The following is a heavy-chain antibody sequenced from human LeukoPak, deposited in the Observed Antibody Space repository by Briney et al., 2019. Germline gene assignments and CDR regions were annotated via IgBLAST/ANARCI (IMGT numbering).Heavy chain of an antibody. CDR3: ARGVNLAN. Sequence: RGSLRLSCAASGFTFSNVWMSWVRQTPDKGLEWVANINPDGSDKNYVGSVKGRFTISRDNANNSLSLQMNSLRADDTAVYFCARGVNLANWGQGTLVTVSS. J-gene: IGHJ4*02. CDR1: GFTFSNVW. CDR2: INPDGSDK. V-gene: IGHV3-7*01. D-gene: IGHD1-1*01.